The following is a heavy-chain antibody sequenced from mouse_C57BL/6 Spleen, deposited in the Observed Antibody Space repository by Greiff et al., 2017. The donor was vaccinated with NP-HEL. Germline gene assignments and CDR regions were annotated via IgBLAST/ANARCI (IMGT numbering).Heavy chain of an antibody. Sequence: EVQRVESGPGLAKPSQTLSLTCSVTGYSITSDYWNWIRKFPGNKLEYMGYISYSGSTYYNLSLKSRISITRDTSKNQYYLQLNSVTTEDTATYYCARYWGNYGWYFDVWGTGTTVTVSS. V-gene: IGHV3-8*01. CDR3: ARYWGNYGWYFDV. D-gene: IGHD2-1*01. CDR2: ISYSGST. CDR1: GYSITSDY. J-gene: IGHJ1*03.